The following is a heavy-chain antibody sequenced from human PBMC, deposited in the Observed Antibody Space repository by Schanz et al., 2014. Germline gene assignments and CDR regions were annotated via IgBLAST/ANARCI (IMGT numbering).Heavy chain of an antibody. V-gene: IGHV3-33*08. CDR1: GFTFSIYA. J-gene: IGHJ6*02. CDR3: ARHGGIPYYPMDV. D-gene: IGHD3-16*01. CDR2: IWYDGSNK. Sequence: QVQLVESGGGVVQPGGSLRLSCSASGFTFSIYAMHWVRQAPGKGLEWVAVIWYDGSNKYYADSVKGRFTISRDNSKNTLYLQMNSLRPEDTAVYYCARHGGIPYYPMDVWGQGTTVTVSS.